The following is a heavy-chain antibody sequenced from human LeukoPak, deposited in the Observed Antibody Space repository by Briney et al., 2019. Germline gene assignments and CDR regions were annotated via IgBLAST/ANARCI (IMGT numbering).Heavy chain of an antibody. CDR1: GFNFSDSG. Sequence: GGSLRLSCAASGFNFSDSGMSWVRQAPGKGLEWVGRIKSRGGGGTADYAAPGKGRFTIYRDYSDNKVYLLKDSPQTEDTAVYCCTTMTTNVNVDFWGKGTPVTVSS. CDR2: IKSRGGGGTA. D-gene: IGHD4-11*01. V-gene: IGHV3-15*01. CDR3: TTMTTNVNVDF. J-gene: IGHJ4*02.